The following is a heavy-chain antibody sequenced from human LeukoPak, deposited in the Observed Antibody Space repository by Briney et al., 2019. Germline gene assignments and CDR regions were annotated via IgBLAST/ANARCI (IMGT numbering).Heavy chain of an antibody. CDR2: INHSGST. CDR1: GGSFSDYY. CDR3: ARTPDDAFDI. V-gene: IGHV4-34*01. Sequence: PSETLSLTCAVYGGSFSDYYWSWIRQPPGKGLEWIGEINHSGSTNYNPSLKSRVTISVDTSKNQFSLKFTSVTAADMAVYYCARTPDDAFDIWGQGTMVTVSS. J-gene: IGHJ3*02.